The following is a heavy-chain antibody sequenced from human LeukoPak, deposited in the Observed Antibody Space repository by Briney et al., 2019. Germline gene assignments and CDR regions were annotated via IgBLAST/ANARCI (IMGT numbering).Heavy chain of an antibody. V-gene: IGHV4-61*05. CDR2: IYYSGST. Sequence: PSETLSLTCTVSGGSISSSSYYWGWIRQPPGKGLEWIGYIYYSGSTNYNPSLKSRVTISVDTSKNQFSLKLSSVTAADTAVYYCARIRTYYYDSSLPDYFDYWGQGTLVTVSS. D-gene: IGHD3-22*01. CDR3: ARIRTYYYDSSLPDYFDY. J-gene: IGHJ4*02. CDR1: GGSISSSSYY.